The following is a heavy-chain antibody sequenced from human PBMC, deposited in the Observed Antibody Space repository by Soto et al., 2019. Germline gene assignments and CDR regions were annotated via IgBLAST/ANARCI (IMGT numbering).Heavy chain of an antibody. CDR2: ISGSGGST. V-gene: IGHV3-23*01. Sequence: PGGSLRLSCAASGFTFSSYAMSWVRQAPGKGLEWVSAISGSGGSTYYADSVKGRFTISRDNSKNTLYLQMNSLRAEDTAVYYCAKEGRRAPYYYYYYGMDVWGQGTTVTVSS. CDR1: GFTFSSYA. CDR3: AKEGRRAPYYYYYYGMDV. J-gene: IGHJ6*02.